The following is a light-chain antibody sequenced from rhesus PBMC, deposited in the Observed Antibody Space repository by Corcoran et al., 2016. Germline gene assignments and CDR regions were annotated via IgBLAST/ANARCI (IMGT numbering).Light chain of an antibody. CDR2: KAS. CDR3: LQYSSSPFT. V-gene: IGKV1-22*01. CDR1: QTISTY. Sequence: DIQMTQSPSSLSASVGDTVTITCRASQTISTYLDWYQQKPGKVPNLLNYKASSLQSGVPSRFSGSGSGTDFTLTISSLQPEDFATYYCLQYSSSPFTFGPGTKLDIK. J-gene: IGKJ3*01.